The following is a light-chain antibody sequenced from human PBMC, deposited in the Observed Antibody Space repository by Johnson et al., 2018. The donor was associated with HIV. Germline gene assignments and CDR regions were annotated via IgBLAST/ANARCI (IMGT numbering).Light chain of an antibody. CDR3: GTWDSSLSAYV. J-gene: IGLJ1*01. Sequence: QSVLTQPPSVSAAPGQKVTISCSGSSSNIGNNYVSWYQQLPGTAPKLLIYDNNQRPSGIPDRFSGSKSGTSATLGITGLQTGDEADYYCGTWDSSLSAYVCGTRTRVTVL. CDR2: DNN. CDR1: SSNIGNNY. V-gene: IGLV1-51*01.